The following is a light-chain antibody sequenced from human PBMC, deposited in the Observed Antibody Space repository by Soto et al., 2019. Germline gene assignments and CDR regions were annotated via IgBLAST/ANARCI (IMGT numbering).Light chain of an antibody. J-gene: IGKJ5*01. CDR3: QQYDNWPIT. CDR2: GAS. Sequence: EIVLTQSPATLSLSPGERATLSCRASQSVSSYLAWYQQKPGQAPRLLIYGASNRATGIPDRLSGSGSGTDFTLTISRLEPEDFAVYYCQQYDNWPITFGHGTRLEIK. CDR1: QSVSSY. V-gene: IGKV3-11*01.